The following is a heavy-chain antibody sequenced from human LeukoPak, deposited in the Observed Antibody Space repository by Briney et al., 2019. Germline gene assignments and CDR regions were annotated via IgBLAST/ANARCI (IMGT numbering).Heavy chain of an antibody. CDR3: AREGYSAYGLDN. Sequence: GGSLRLSCGASGFTFNSYWMHWVRQAPGKGLEWVADVNQDGTETYYSDSVKGRFTISRDNAKNSLDLQMDSLRVEDTAVYYCAREGYSAYGLDNWGQGTLVTVSS. V-gene: IGHV3-7*01. D-gene: IGHD5-12*01. CDR2: VNQDGTET. J-gene: IGHJ4*02. CDR1: GFTFNSYW.